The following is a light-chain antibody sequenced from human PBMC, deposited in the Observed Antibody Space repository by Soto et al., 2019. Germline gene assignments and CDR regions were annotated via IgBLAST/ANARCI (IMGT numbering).Light chain of an antibody. CDR3: CSYTSSGTYV. CDR2: DVT. CDR1: SSDVGAYNY. V-gene: IGLV2-14*03. J-gene: IGLJ1*01. Sequence: QSVLTQPASVSGSPGQSIATSCTGTSSDVGAYNYVSWYQQHPGKAPKLIIYDVTNRPSGVSDRFSGSKSGNTASLTISGLQAEDETDYYCCSYTSSGTYVFGTGTKVTVL.